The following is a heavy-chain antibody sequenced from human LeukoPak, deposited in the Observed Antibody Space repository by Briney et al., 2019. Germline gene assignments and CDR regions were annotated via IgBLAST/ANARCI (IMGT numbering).Heavy chain of an antibody. J-gene: IGHJ4*02. V-gene: IGHV3-21*01. Sequence: GGSLRLSCAASGFTFRDYTMNWVRQSPGKGLQWVSYVSFGSSYISYADSLKGRFTISRDDAKSSVYLEMTSLRAEDTAIYYCVRDGDVYNFDHWGQGTLVTVSS. CDR3: VRDGDVYNFDH. CDR2: VSFGSSYI. D-gene: IGHD5-24*01. CDR1: GFTFRDYT.